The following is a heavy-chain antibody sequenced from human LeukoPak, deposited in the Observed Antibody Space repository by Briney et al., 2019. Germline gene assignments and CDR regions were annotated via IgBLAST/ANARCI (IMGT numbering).Heavy chain of an antibody. V-gene: IGHV1-69*05. CDR3: ARARGYSYGPQSSPANDAFDI. CDR2: IIPIFGTA. Sequence: ASVKVSCKASGGTFSSYAISWVRQAPGQGLEWMGGIIPIFGTANYAQKFQGRVTITTDESTSTAYMELSSLRSEDTAVYYCARARGYSYGPQSSPANDAFDIWGQGTMVTVSS. D-gene: IGHD5-18*01. J-gene: IGHJ3*02. CDR1: GGTFSSYA.